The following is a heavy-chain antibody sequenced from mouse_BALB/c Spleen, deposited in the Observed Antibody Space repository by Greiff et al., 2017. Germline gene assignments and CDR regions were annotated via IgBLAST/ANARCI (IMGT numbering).Heavy chain of an antibody. Sequence: VQLVESGPELVKPGALVKISCKASGYTFTSYDINWVKQRPGQGLEWIGWIYPGDGSTKYNENFQGTATLTADKSSSTAYMQLSSLTSENSAVYVCASAGYEGAMDDWGEGTSVTVSS. CDR1: GYTFTSYD. CDR2: IYPGDGST. CDR3: ASAGYEGAMDD. J-gene: IGHJ4*01. D-gene: IGHD2-14*01. V-gene: IGHV1S56*01.